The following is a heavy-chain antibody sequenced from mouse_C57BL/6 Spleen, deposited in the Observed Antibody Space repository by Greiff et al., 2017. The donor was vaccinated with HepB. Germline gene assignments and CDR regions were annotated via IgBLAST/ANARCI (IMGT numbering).Heavy chain of an antibody. CDR1: GYTFTSYG. CDR3: ARGYYYGSSYAMDY. J-gene: IGHJ4*01. CDR2: IYPRSGNT. D-gene: IGHD1-1*01. Sequence: VQLQQSGAELARPGASVKLSCKASGYTFTSYGISWVKQRTGQGLEWIGEIYPRSGNTYYNEKFKGKATLTADKSSSTAYMELRSLTSEDSAVYFCARGYYYGSSYAMDYWGQGTSVTVSS. V-gene: IGHV1-81*01.